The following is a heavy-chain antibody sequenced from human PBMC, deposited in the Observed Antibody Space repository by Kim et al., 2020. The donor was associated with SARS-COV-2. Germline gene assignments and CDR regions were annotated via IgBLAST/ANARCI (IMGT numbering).Heavy chain of an antibody. J-gene: IGHJ4*02. Sequence: EGSLRLSCVGSGFIFTDSWMNWVRQAPGKGLEWVACMKHDGGEKYYVDSVKGRFTISRDSTKNSLYLQMDSLRAEDTAVYYCARNRGDDWGQGTLVTVSS. CDR2: MKHDGGEK. V-gene: IGHV3-7*01. CDR3: ARNRGDD. D-gene: IGHD1-26*01. CDR1: GFIFTDSW.